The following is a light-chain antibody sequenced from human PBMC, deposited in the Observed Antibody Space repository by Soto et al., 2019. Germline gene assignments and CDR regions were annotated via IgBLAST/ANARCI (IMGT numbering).Light chain of an antibody. Sequence: DIQMTQSPSSVSASVGDRVTITCRASQVISSYLAWYQKKPGKAPKLLIYGASSLQTGVPSRFSGSGSGTDFTLTITSLQPEDSATYYCQQVASFPITFGQGTRLEIK. CDR2: GAS. V-gene: IGKV1-12*01. CDR1: QVISSY. J-gene: IGKJ5*01. CDR3: QQVASFPIT.